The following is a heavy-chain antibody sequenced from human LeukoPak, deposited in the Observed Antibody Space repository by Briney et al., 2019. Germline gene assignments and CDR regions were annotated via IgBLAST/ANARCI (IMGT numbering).Heavy chain of an antibody. D-gene: IGHD2-15*01. CDR3: AGDPIVGARGSFDY. CDR2: ISSGSSSI. Sequence: PGGSRRLCCAASGFTFSSSSMNWVRQAPGKGLEWVSYISSGSSSIFYAASVKGRFTISRDNAKNSLFLQMNSLRDEDTAVYYCAGDPIVGARGSFDYWGKGTVDTVSS. J-gene: IGHJ4*02. CDR1: GFTFSSSS. V-gene: IGHV3-48*02.